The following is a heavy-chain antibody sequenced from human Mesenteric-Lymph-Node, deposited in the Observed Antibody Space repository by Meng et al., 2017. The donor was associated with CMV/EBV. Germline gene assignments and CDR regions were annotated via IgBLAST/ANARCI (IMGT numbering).Heavy chain of an antibody. J-gene: IGHJ4*02. D-gene: IGHD6-19*01. CDR3: ARGPSYSSGFPDC. V-gene: IGHV1-8*02. Sequence: QEHLVHPGADVNKSGDSVKVDCKASGYTFTSFDINWVRQATGQGPEWMEWMNPNSGNTGYAQKFQGRVTLTRDTSISTAYMELCSLRSEETAVYYCARGPSYSSGFPDCWGQGTLVTVSS. CDR2: MNPNSGNT. CDR1: GYTFTSFD.